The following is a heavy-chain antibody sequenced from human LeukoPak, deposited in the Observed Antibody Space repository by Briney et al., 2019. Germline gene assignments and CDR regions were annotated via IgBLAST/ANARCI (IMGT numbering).Heavy chain of an antibody. D-gene: IGHD3-10*01. CDR2: ISGSGGST. CDR1: GFTFSSYA. CDR3: AKSGITMVRGVIILIDY. V-gene: IGHV3-23*01. Sequence: PGGSLRLSCAASGFTFSSYAMSWVRQAPGKGLEWVSAISGSGGSTYYADSVKGRFTISRDNSKNTLYLQMNSLRAEDTAVYYCAKSGITMVRGVIILIDYWGQGTLVTVSS. J-gene: IGHJ4*02.